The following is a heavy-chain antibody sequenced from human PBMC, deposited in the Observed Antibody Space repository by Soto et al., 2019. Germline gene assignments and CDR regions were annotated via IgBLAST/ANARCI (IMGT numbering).Heavy chain of an antibody. D-gene: IGHD2-2*01. CDR2: INPNSGGT. J-gene: IGHJ6*01. CDR1: GYTFTGYY. Sequence: SVKVSCKASGYTFTGYYMHWVRQAPGQGLEWMGWINPNSGGTNYAQKFQGRVTMTRDTSISTAYMELSRLRSDDTAVYYCARAGYWSSTRRAGWSGMEVSGQGATVT. CDR3: ARAGYWSSTRRAGWSGMEV. V-gene: IGHV1-2*02.